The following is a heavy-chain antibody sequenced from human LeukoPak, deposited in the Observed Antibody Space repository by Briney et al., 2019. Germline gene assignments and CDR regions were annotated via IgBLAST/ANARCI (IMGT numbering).Heavy chain of an antibody. Sequence: GGSLRLSCAASGFTFSSYGMHWVRQAPGKGLEWVAFIRYDGSNKYYADSVKGRFTISRDNSKNTLYLQMNSLRAEDTAVYYCAKDLGLGGDILTGSQLDGMDVWGQGTTVTVSS. J-gene: IGHJ6*02. CDR2: IRYDGSNK. CDR1: GFTFSSYG. D-gene: IGHD3-9*01. CDR3: AKDLGLGGDILTGSQLDGMDV. V-gene: IGHV3-30*02.